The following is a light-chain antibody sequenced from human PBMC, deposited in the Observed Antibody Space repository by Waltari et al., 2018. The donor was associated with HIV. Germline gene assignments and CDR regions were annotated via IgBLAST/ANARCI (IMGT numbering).Light chain of an antibody. CDR3: CAYAGSTTYVI. CDR2: EVS. J-gene: IGLJ2*01. CDR1: SSDVRGYNL. Sequence: QSALTQPASVSGSPGQSITISCTGTSSDVRGYNLVPRYHPHPCKAPKLMIDEVSKLPSGVSNRFSGSKSGNTASLTISGLQAEDEADYYCCAYAGSTTYVIFGGGTKLTVL. V-gene: IGLV2-23*02.